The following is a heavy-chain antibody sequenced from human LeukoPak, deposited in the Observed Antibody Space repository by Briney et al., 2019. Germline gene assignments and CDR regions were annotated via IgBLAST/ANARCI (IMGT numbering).Heavy chain of an antibody. V-gene: IGHV3-15*01. J-gene: IGHJ4*02. CDR2: IKSKTDGGTT. CDR1: GFTFSNAW. D-gene: IGHD4-17*01. Sequence: PGGSLRLSCAASGFTFSNAWMSWVRQAPGKGLEWVGRIKSKTDGGTTDYAAPVKGRFTISRDDSKNTLYLQMNSLKTEDTVVYYCTTKRLRSPFDYWGQGTLVTVSS. CDR3: TTKRLRSPFDY.